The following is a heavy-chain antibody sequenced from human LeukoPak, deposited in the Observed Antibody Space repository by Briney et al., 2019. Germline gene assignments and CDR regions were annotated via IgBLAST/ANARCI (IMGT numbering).Heavy chain of an antibody. Sequence: PSETLSLTCTVSGYSISSGYYWGWIRQPPGKGLEWIGCIYHSGSTYYNPSLKRRVTISVDTSKNQFSLKLRSVTAADTAVYYCARERVPIAAAGIDYWGQGTLVTVSS. J-gene: IGHJ4*02. CDR2: IYHSGST. D-gene: IGHD6-13*01. V-gene: IGHV4-38-2*02. CDR1: GYSISSGYY. CDR3: ARERVPIAAAGIDY.